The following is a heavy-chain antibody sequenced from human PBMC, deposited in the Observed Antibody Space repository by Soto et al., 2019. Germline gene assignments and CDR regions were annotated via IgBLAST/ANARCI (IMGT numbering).Heavy chain of an antibody. V-gene: IGHV1-18*01. CDR2: ISGYNGNT. CDR1: GYTFTSYG. Sequence: QVQLVQSGAEVKKPGASVKVSCKASGYTFTSYGINWVLQAPGQGLEWMGWISGYNGNTDYAQKLQGRVTMTTDTSTSTAYMELRSLRSDDTAVYYCARRGAATVDYYYHHMDVWGQGTTVTVSS. D-gene: IGHD2-15*01. J-gene: IGHJ6*02. CDR3: ARRGAATVDYYYHHMDV.